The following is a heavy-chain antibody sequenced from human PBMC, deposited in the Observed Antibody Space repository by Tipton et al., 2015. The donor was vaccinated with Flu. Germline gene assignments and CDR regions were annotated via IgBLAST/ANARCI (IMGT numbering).Heavy chain of an antibody. J-gene: IGHJ4*02. Sequence: TLSLTCTVSGGSISSSFWTWLRQPAGKGLEWVGRFYISGINNYNPSLKSRFSMSIDTSKNQFSLKLTSVTAADTAVYYCAREGSARGLDFWGQGTLVTVSS. CDR1: GGSISSSF. CDR3: AREGSARGLDF. V-gene: IGHV4-4*07. CDR2: FYISGIN. D-gene: IGHD3-10*01.